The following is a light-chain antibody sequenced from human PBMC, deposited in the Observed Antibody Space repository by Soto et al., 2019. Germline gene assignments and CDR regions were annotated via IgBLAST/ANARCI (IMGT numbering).Light chain of an antibody. CDR1: SSDVGGYNY. CDR3: SSYTSSNSWV. J-gene: IGLJ3*02. CDR2: EVT. Sequence: QSALTQPASVSGSPGQSITISCTGTSSDVGGYNYVSWYQQHPGKAPKLMLYEVTTRPSGVPNRFSGSKSGNTASLTISGLQAEDEADYYCSSYTSSNSWVFGGGTKLTVL. V-gene: IGLV2-14*01.